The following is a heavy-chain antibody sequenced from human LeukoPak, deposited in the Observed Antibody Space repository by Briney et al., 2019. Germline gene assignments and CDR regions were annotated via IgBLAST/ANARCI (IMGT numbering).Heavy chain of an antibody. CDR3: ARDPYSGNYGAYYYYYMDV. Sequence: GGSLRLPCAASGFTFSSYSMNWVRLAPGKGLEWVSSISSSSSYIYYADSVKGRFTISRDNAKNSLYLQMDSLRVEDTAEYYCARDPYSGNYGAYYYYYMDVWGKGTTVTVSS. J-gene: IGHJ6*03. D-gene: IGHD1-26*01. V-gene: IGHV3-21*06. CDR2: ISSSSSYI. CDR1: GFTFSSYS.